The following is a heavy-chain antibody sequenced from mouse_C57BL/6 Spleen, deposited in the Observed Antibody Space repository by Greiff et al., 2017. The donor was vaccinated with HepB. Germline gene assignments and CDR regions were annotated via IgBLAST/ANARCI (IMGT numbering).Heavy chain of an antibody. D-gene: IGHD2-1*01. CDR2: IRNKANGYTT. CDR3: ARSIYYGNPYYFDY. V-gene: IGHV7-3*01. CDR1: GFTFTDYY. J-gene: IGHJ2*01. Sequence: EVKLMESGGGLVQPGGSLSLSCAASGFTFTDYYMSWVRQPPGKALEWLGFIRNKANGYTTEYSASVKGRFTISRDNSQSILYLQMNALRAEDSATYYCARSIYYGNPYYFDYWGQGTTLTVSS.